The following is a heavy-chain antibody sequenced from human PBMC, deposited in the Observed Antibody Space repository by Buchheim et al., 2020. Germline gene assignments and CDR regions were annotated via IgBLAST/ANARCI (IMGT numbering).Heavy chain of an antibody. D-gene: IGHD3-22*01. CDR1: GFTFSSYG. CDR3: AKDLKAYYYDSSGCKFDY. CDR2: ISYDGSNK. Sequence: QVQLVESGGGVVQPGRSLRLSCAASGFTFSSYGMHWVRQAPGKGLEWVAVISYDGSNKYYADSVKGRFTISRDNSKNTLYLQMNSLRAEDTAVYYCAKDLKAYYYDSSGCKFDYWGQGTL. V-gene: IGHV3-30*18. J-gene: IGHJ4*02.